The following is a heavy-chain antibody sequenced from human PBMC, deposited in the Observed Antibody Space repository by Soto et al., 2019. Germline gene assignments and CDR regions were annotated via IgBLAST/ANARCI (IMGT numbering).Heavy chain of an antibody. V-gene: IGHV1-3*01. D-gene: IGHD1-1*01. Sequence: ASVKVSCKASGYTFTSYAMHWVRQAPGQRLEWMGWINAGNGNTKYSQKFQGRVTITRDTSASTAYMELSSLRSEDTAVYYCVRGVQGGRYYYYMDVWGKGTTVTVSS. CDR1: GYTFTSYA. CDR2: INAGNGNT. J-gene: IGHJ6*03. CDR3: VRGVQGGRYYYYMDV.